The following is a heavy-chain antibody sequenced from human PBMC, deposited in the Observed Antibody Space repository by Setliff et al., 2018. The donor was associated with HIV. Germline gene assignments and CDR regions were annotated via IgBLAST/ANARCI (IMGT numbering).Heavy chain of an antibody. V-gene: IGHV4-61*09. CDR2: IYTSGGT. CDR1: GGSISSGSYY. D-gene: IGHD3-3*01. J-gene: IGHJ4*02. Sequence: SETLSLTCTVSGGSISSGSYYWSWIRQPAGKGLEWIGHIYTSGGTNYNPSLKSRVIISIDTSKNQFSLKLFSVTAADTAVYYCASRRGGGFLAWPDPYFDYWGQGTLVTVSS. CDR3: ASRRGGGFLAWPDPYFDY.